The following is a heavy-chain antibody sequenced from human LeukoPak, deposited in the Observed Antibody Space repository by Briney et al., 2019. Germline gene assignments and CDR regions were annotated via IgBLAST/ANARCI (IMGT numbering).Heavy chain of an antibody. Sequence: GGSLRLSCAASGFTFDDYAMHWVRQAPGKGLEWVSGISWNSGSIGYADSVKGRFTISRDNAKNSLYLQMNSLRAEDTALYYCAKGVVVDSSGPDAFDIWGQGTMVTVSS. V-gene: IGHV3-9*01. CDR2: ISWNSGSI. J-gene: IGHJ3*02. CDR3: AKGVVVDSSGPDAFDI. D-gene: IGHD6-19*01. CDR1: GFTFDDYA.